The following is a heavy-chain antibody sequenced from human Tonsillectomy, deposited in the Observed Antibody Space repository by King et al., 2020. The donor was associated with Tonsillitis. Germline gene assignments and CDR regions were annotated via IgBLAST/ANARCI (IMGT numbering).Heavy chain of an antibody. CDR3: ARDFGWGTYYTRPLYY. J-gene: IGHJ4*02. D-gene: IGHD3-10*01. CDR1: GGSISSYY. V-gene: IGHV4-59*01. Sequence: VQLQESGPGLVKPSENLSLTCTVSGGSISSYYWSWIRQSPGKGLEWIGYIYFSGTTHYNRALQSRVTIAVDTSKNQFSLNLRSVTAADTAIYYCARDFGWGTYYTRPLYYWGLGTLVTVSS. CDR2: IYFSGTT.